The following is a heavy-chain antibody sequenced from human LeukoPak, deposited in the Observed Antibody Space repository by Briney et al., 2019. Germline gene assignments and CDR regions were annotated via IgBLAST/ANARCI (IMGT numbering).Heavy chain of an antibody. CDR3: ARNAIRITIFGVVMKPNNWFDP. Sequence: SETLSLTCAVYGGSFSGYYWSWIRQPPGKGLEWIGEINHSGSTNYNPSLKSRVTISVDTSKNQFSLKLSSVTAADTAVYYCARNAIRITIFGVVMKPNNWFDPWGQGTQVTVSS. J-gene: IGHJ5*02. CDR1: GGSFSGYY. D-gene: IGHD3-3*01. V-gene: IGHV4-34*01. CDR2: INHSGST.